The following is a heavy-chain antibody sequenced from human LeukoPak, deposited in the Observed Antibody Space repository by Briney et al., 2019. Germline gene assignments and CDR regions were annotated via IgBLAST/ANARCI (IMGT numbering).Heavy chain of an antibody. CDR2: INPNSGGT. V-gene: IGHV1-2*02. CDR3: ARRGVVVAAGGNWFDP. J-gene: IGHJ5*02. D-gene: IGHD2-15*01. Sequence: ASVKVSCKASGYTFTGYYMHWGRQAPGQGLEGMGWINPNSGGTNYAQKFQGRVTMTRDTSISTAYMELSRLRSDDTAVYYCARRGVVVAAGGNWFDPWGQGTLVTVSS. CDR1: GYTFTGYY.